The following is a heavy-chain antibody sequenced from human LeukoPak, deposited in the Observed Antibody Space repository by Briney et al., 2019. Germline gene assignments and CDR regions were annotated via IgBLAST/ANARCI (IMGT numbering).Heavy chain of an antibody. D-gene: IGHD3-16*01. Sequence: GGSLRLSCAASGFTFINYWMSWVRQAPGKGLEWVASIKQDGSEKYYVDSVKGRFTISRDNTKNSLYLQMNSLRAEDTAVYYRVRLGGRNGFDYWGQGTLVTVSS. J-gene: IGHJ4*02. CDR1: GFTFINYW. CDR2: IKQDGSEK. V-gene: IGHV3-7*01. CDR3: VRLGGRNGFDY.